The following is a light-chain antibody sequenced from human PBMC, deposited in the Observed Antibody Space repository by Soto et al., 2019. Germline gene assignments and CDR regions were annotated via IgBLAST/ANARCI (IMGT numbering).Light chain of an antibody. V-gene: IGLV2-14*01. J-gene: IGLJ1*01. CDR2: EVS. Sequence: QSVLTQPASVSGSPGQSITISCTGTSSDVGAYKYVSWSQQRPGKAPQLMIYEVSNRPSGVSNRFSGSKSGNTASLTISGLQAEDEADYYCSSYTSSSTYVFGTGTKVTVL. CDR3: SSYTSSSTYV. CDR1: SSDVGAYKY.